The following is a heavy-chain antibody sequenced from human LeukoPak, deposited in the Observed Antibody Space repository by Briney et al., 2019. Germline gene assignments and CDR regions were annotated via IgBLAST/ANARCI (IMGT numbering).Heavy chain of an antibody. J-gene: IGHJ4*02. CDR2: IYYSGST. CDR3: AVGYYGSGSYVY. Sequence: SETLSLTCTVSGGSISSYYWSWIRQPPGKGLEWIGYIYYSGSTNYNPSLKSRVTISVDTSKNQFSLKLSSVTAADTAVYYCAVGYYGSGSYVYWGQGTLVTVSS. V-gene: IGHV4-59*01. D-gene: IGHD3-10*01. CDR1: GGSISSYY.